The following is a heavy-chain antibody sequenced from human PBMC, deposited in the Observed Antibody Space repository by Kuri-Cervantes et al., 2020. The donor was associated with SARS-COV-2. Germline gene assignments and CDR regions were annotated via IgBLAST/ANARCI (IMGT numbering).Heavy chain of an antibody. CDR3: AKDREYSSSIGQVDY. CDR1: GFKFSRTD. D-gene: IGHD6-6*01. CDR2: ISGSGGST. J-gene: IGHJ4*02. V-gene: IGHV3-23*01. Sequence: GESLKISCAASGFKFSRTDMHWVRQAPGKGLEWVSAISGSGGSTYYADSVEGRFTISRDNSKNTLYLQMNSLRAEDTAVYYCAKDREYSSSIGQVDYWGQGTLVTVSS.